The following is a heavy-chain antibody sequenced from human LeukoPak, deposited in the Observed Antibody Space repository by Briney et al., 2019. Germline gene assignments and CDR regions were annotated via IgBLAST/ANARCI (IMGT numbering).Heavy chain of an antibody. CDR1: GFTVSSNY. J-gene: IGHJ4*02. Sequence: GGSLRLSCAASGFTVSSNYTNWVRQAPGKGLEWVSVIYSGTYYADSVKGRFTISRDNSKNTLYLQMNSLRAEDTAVYYCARAPTASYYFDYWGQGTPVTVSS. V-gene: IGHV3-66*01. CDR2: IYSGT. D-gene: IGHD2-2*01. CDR3: ARAPTASYYFDY.